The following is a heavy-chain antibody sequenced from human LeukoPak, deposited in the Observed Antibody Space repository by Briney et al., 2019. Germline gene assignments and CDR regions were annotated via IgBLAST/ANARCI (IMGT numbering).Heavy chain of an antibody. CDR3: ARDVGTMIVVVIVSAFDY. V-gene: IGHV1-18*01. J-gene: IGHJ4*02. D-gene: IGHD3-22*01. Sequence: GASVKVSCKASGYTFTSYGISWVRQAPGQGLEWMGWISAYNGNTNYAQKVQGRVTMTTDTSTSTAYMELRSLRSDDTAVYYCARDVGTMIVVVIVSAFDYWGQGTLVTVSS. CDR1: GYTFTSYG. CDR2: ISAYNGNT.